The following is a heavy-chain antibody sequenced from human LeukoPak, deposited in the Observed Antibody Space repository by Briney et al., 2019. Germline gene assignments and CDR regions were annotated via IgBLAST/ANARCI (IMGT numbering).Heavy chain of an antibody. CDR3: ARGTRGSGYPNWFDP. J-gene: IGHJ5*02. CDR2: ISYDGDNK. Sequence: GGSLRLSCAVSGFTFSSYAMTWVRQAPGKGLEWVAVISYDGDNKYYADSVKGRFTISRDSSKNTLYLQMTSLRPEDTSVYYCARGTRGSGYPNWFDPWGQGTLVTVSA. CDR1: GFTFSSYA. D-gene: IGHD3-22*01. V-gene: IGHV3-30*19.